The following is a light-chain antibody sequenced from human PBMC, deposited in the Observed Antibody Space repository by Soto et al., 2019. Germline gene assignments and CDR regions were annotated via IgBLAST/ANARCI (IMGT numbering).Light chain of an antibody. Sequence: QSALTQPASVSGSPGQSITISCTGTSSDVGSYNLVSWYQQHPGKAPKLMIYEGSKRPSGVSNRFSASKSGNTASLTISGLQAEDEADYYCCSYASSSTLVFGGGTKLTVL. J-gene: IGLJ2*01. V-gene: IGLV2-23*01. CDR1: SSDVGSYNL. CDR2: EGS. CDR3: CSYASSSTLV.